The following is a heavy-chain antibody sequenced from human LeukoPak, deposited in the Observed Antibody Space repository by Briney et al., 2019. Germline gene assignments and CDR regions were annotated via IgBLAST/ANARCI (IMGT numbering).Heavy chain of an antibody. D-gene: IGHD3-10*01. Sequence: SQTLSLTCAVSGGSISSGGYSWSWIRQPPGKGLEWIGSIYYSGSTYYNPSLKSRVTISVDTSKNQFSLKLSSVAAADTAVYYCAIITMVRGVTDFDYWGQGTLVTVSS. CDR1: GGSISSGGYS. CDR2: IYYSGST. J-gene: IGHJ4*02. CDR3: AIITMVRGVTDFDY. V-gene: IGHV4-30-2*03.